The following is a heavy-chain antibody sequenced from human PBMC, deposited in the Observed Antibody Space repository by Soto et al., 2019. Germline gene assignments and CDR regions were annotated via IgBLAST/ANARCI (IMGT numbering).Heavy chain of an antibody. D-gene: IGHD2-2*01. V-gene: IGHV3-23*01. Sequence: EVQLLESGGGLVQPGGSLRLSCAASGFTFSSYAMSWDRQAPGKGLEWVSAISGSGGSTYYADSVKGRFTISRDNSKNTLYLQMNSLRAEDTAVYYCANSIQAKTKYQRIWGQGTLVTVSS. CDR2: ISGSGGST. CDR1: GFTFSSYA. J-gene: IGHJ4*02. CDR3: ANSIQAKTKYQRI.